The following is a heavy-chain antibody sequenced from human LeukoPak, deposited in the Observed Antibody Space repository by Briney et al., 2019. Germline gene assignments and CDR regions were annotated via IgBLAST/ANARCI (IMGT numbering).Heavy chain of an antibody. D-gene: IGHD3-10*01. CDR2: IYHSGST. J-gene: IGHJ6*02. V-gene: IGHV4-38-2*02. CDR3: ARDLTAYYYGSGSYFAGYYYYGMDV. CDR1: GYSISSGYY. Sequence: PETLSLTCTVSGYSISSGYYWGWIRQPPGKGLEWIGSIYHSGSTYYNPSLKSRVTISVDTSKNQFSLKLSSVTAADTAVYYCARDLTAYYYGSGSYFAGYYYYGMDVWGQGTTVTVSS.